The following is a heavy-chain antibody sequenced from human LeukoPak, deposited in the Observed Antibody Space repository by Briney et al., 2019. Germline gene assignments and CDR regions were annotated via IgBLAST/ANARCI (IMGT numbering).Heavy chain of an antibody. J-gene: IGHJ3*02. Sequence: SSETLSLTCTVSGGSISSSTFYWGWIRQPPGKGLEWIGTIYYSGSTFYNPSLKSRVTISVDTSKNQFSLKLSSVTAADTAVYYCARDHYYDSSGSNDAFDIWGQGTMVTVSS. CDR3: ARDHYYDSSGSNDAFDI. CDR1: GGSISSSTFY. V-gene: IGHV4-39*07. D-gene: IGHD3-22*01. CDR2: IYYSGST.